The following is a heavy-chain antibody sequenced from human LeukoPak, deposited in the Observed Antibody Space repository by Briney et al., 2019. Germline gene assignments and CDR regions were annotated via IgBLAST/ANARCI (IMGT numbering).Heavy chain of an antibody. CDR3: ARPLAMLGNDCFDL. CDR1: GYTFTGYY. CDR2: INPNNGAT. D-gene: IGHD4-23*01. Sequence: ASVRVSCKASGYTFTGYYLHWMRQAPGQGLEWMAWINPNNGATNYAHKVQGMITVTRNTSITTGYMELSRLRSDDTAVYYCARPLAMLGNDCFDLGGQGTLVTVS. V-gene: IGHV1-2*07. J-gene: IGHJ3*01.